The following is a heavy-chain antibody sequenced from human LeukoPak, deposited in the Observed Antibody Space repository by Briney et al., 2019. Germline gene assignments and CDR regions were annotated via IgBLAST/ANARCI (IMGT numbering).Heavy chain of an antibody. J-gene: IGHJ4*02. V-gene: IGHV1-2*06. D-gene: IGHD4-17*01. CDR1: GYTFTGYY. CDR3: ARDYGDYDFDY. CDR2: INPNSGGT. Sequence: ASVKVSCKASGYTFTGYYMHWVRQAPGQGLEWMGRINPNSGGTNYAQMFQGRVTMTRDTSISTAYMELSKLRSDDTAVYYCARDYGDYDFDYWGQGTLVTVSS.